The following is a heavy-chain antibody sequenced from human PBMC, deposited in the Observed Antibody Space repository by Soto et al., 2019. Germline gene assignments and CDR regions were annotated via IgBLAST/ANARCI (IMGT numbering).Heavy chain of an antibody. CDR3: ARAVPGAEAWFAP. V-gene: IGHV1-18*01. J-gene: IGHJ5*02. Sequence: ASVKVSCKASGFTFANYGVTWVRQAPGQGLEWMGWISAYTDNPNYAQKFQGRVTMTIDTSTSTAYMDLRSLTSDDTALYFCARAVPGAEAWFAPWGQGTLVTVS. CDR2: ISAYTDNP. D-gene: IGHD2-2*01. CDR1: GFTFANYG.